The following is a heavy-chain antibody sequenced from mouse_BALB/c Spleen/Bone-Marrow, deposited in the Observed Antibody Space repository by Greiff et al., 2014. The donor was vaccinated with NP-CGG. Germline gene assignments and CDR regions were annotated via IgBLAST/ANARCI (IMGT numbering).Heavy chain of an antibody. CDR3: ARKDYGYNYVMDY. J-gene: IGHJ4*01. CDR1: GYTFTEYT. D-gene: IGHD1-2*01. CDR2: INPNNGGT. Sequence: VQLKQSGPELVKPGASVKISCKTSGYTFTEYTMHWVKQSHGKSLGWIGGINPNNGGTIYNQKFKGKATLTVDKSSSTAYMELRSLTSEDSAVYYCARKDYGYNYVMDYWGQGTSVTVSS. V-gene: IGHV1-18*01.